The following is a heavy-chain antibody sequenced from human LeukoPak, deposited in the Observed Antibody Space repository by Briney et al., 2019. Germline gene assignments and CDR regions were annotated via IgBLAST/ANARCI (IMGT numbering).Heavy chain of an antibody. CDR1: GFTFSSYG. J-gene: IGHJ4*02. CDR3: AKDSTTSTSLDY. D-gene: IGHD1-14*01. Sequence: PGGSLRLSCAASGFTFSSYGMHWVRQAPGKGLEWVGVISYDGSNKYYADSVKGRFTISRDNSKNTLYLQMNSLRAEDTAVYYCAKDSTTSTSLDYWGQGTLVTVSS. V-gene: IGHV3-30*18. CDR2: ISYDGSNK.